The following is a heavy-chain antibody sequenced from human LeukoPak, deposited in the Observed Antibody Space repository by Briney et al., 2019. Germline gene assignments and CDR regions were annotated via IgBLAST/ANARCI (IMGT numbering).Heavy chain of an antibody. CDR1: GGTFSSYA. V-gene: IGHV1-69*13. D-gene: IGHD2-2*01. Sequence: SVKVSCKASGGTFSSYAISWVRQAPGQGLEWMGGIIPIFGTANYAQKFQGRVTITADESTSTAYMELSSLRSEDTAVYYCARGQGEVPAAIHGNFNYWGQGTLVTVSS. J-gene: IGHJ4*02. CDR2: IIPIFGTA. CDR3: ARGQGEVPAAIHGNFNY.